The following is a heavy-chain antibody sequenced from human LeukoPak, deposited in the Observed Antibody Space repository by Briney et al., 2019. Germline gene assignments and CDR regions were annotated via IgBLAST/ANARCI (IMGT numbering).Heavy chain of an antibody. Sequence: SETLSLTCTVSGGSISSFYWSWIRQPPGKGLEWIGSMFYSANTYYNPSLKSRVTISVDTSKNQLSLRLSSVTAADTAVYYCARHPHYYFDDTARWGQGTLVTVSS. V-gene: IGHV4-59*05. CDR3: ARHPHYYFDDTAR. D-gene: IGHD3-22*01. CDR2: MFYSANT. CDR1: GGSISSFY. J-gene: IGHJ4*02.